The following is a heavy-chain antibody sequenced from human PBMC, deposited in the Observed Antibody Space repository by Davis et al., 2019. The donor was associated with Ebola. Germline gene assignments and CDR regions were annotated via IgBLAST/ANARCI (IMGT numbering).Heavy chain of an antibody. D-gene: IGHD1-26*01. V-gene: IGHV4-59*08. CDR3: ARGRAAKWDLPYPDS. Sequence: PSETLSLTCTVSGGSISSYYWTWIRQSPGKPMEWLGWLYYTGGTNYNPSFRSRVPISADMSRNQISLQLTSVTVADTGTYYWARGRAAKWDLPYPDSWGRGTLVVVSS. CDR2: LYYTGGT. CDR1: GGSISSYY. J-gene: IGHJ4*02.